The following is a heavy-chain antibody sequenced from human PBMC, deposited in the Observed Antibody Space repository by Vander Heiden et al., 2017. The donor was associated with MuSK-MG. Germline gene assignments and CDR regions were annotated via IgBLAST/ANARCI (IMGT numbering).Heavy chain of an antibody. CDR1: GFTFSSYE. Sequence: EVQLVESGGGLVQPGGSLRLSCAASGFTFSSYEMNWVRQAPGKGLEWVSYISSSGSTIYYADSVKGRFTISRDNAKNSLYLQMNSLRAEDTAVYYCARSPRFLTGYVWYFDLWGRGTLVTVSS. CDR2: ISSSGSTI. J-gene: IGHJ2*01. D-gene: IGHD3-9*01. CDR3: ARSPRFLTGYVWYFDL. V-gene: IGHV3-48*03.